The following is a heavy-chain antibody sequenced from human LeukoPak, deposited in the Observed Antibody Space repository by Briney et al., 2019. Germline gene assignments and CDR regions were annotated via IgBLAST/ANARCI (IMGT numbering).Heavy chain of an antibody. V-gene: IGHV1-8*01. CDR2: MNPNSGNT. D-gene: IGHD3-10*01. CDR3: ARGTMVRGAASLDY. CDR1: GYTFTSYD. Sequence: ASVKVSCKASGYTFTSYDINWVRQATGQGLEWMGWMNPNSGNTGYAQKFQGRVTMTRNTSISTAYMELSSLRSEDTAVYYCARGTMVRGAASLDYWGQGTLVTVSS. J-gene: IGHJ4*02.